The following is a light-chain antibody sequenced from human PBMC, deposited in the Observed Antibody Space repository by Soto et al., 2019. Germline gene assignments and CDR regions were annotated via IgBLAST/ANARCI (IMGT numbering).Light chain of an antibody. CDR1: QSVASQ. V-gene: IGKV3-11*01. CDR3: LQRTNWPRT. CDR2: DAS. J-gene: IGKJ1*01. Sequence: EIVLTHSPATLSLSPWERATLSCRASQSVASQLAWYQHKPGQAPRLLIYDASNRATGIPARFSGSGSGTDFTLTISSLDPEDSAVYYCLQRTNWPRTFGQGTKVDIK.